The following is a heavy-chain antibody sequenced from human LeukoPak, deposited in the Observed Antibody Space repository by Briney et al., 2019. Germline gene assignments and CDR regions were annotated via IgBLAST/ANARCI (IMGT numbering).Heavy chain of an antibody. V-gene: IGHV3-33*01. J-gene: IGHJ5*02. CDR3: ARQEARNWFDP. Sequence: GRSLRLSCAVSGFTFSLSAMHWVRQAPGKGLEWVAFIWYDGSNKYYADSVKGRFTISRDNSKNTLFLQMNSLRAEDTAVYYCARQEARNWFDPWGQGTLVTVSS. CDR2: IWYDGSNK. CDR1: GFTFSLSA.